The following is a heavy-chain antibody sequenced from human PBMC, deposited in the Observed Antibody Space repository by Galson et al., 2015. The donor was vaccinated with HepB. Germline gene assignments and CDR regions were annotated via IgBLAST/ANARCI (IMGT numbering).Heavy chain of an antibody. V-gene: IGHV3-23*01. CDR2: LSYNSDAT. D-gene: IGHD3-10*01. J-gene: IGHJ4*02. CDR3: VKDYYRTSSSVGAGSQTSLDH. CDR1: GFIFGNYA. Sequence: SLRLSCAASGFIFGNYAMSRIRQAPGKGLEWVSGLSYNSDATYYADSVRGRFAISRDNSRNTVWLEMSSLRAEDTAIYYCVKDYYRTSSSVGAGSQTSLDHWGQGIPVTVSS.